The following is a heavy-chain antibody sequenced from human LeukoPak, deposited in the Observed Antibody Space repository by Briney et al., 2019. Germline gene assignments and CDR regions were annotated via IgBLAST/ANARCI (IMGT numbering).Heavy chain of an antibody. CDR1: GGTFSSYA. D-gene: IGHD3-16*02. Sequence: SVKVSCKASGGTFSSYAISWVRQAPGQGREWMGRFIPILGIANYAQKFQGRVTITADKSTSTAYMELSSLRSEDTAVYYCARGYTSPSNWFDPWGQGTLVTVPS. CDR3: ARGYTSPSNWFDP. CDR2: FIPILGIA. J-gene: IGHJ5*02. V-gene: IGHV1-69*04.